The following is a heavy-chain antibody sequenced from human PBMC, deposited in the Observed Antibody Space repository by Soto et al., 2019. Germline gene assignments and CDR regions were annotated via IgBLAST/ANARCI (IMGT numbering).Heavy chain of an antibody. V-gene: IGHV1-18*01. Sequence: ASVKVSCKASGYTFTSYGISWVRQAPGQGLEWMGWISAYNGNTNYAQKLQGRVTMTTDTSTSTAYMELRSLRSDDTAVYYCARVLGCTNGVCRIWFDPWGQGTLVTVSS. CDR1: GYTFTSYG. CDR2: ISAYNGNT. CDR3: ARVLGCTNGVCRIWFDP. J-gene: IGHJ5*02. D-gene: IGHD2-8*01.